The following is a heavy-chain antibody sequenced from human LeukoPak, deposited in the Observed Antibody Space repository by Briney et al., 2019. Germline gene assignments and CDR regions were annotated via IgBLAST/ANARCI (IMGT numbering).Heavy chain of an antibody. V-gene: IGHV4-4*07. CDR1: GGSISSYY. D-gene: IGHD2-8*01. Sequence: SETLSLTCTVSGGSISSYYWSWIRQPAGKGLEWIGRIYTSGSTNYNPSLKSRVTMSVDTSKNQFSLKLSSVTAADTAVYYCARVCCTNGVCYDFDYWGQGTLVTVSS. CDR3: ARVCCTNGVCYDFDY. CDR2: IYTSGST. J-gene: IGHJ4*02.